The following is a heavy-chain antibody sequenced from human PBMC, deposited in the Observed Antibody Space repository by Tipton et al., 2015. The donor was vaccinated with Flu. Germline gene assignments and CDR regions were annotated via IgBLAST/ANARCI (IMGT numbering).Heavy chain of an antibody. Sequence: LSLTCTVSGYSISSGFYWGWIRQPPGKGLEWIGNIYHSGSTFYNPSLKSRVTISVDTSKNQFSLKLSSVTAADTAVYYCARGDGYNFDYWGQGTLVTVSS. CDR1: GYSISSGFY. J-gene: IGHJ4*02. V-gene: IGHV4-38-2*02. CDR3: ARGDGYNFDY. CDR2: IYHSGST. D-gene: IGHD5-24*01.